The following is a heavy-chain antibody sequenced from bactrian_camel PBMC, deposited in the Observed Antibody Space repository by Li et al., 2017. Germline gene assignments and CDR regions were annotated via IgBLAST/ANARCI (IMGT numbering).Heavy chain of an antibody. CDR2: IDSGGTI. J-gene: IGHJ4*01. CDR1: GITYSSRC. V-gene: IGHV3S53*01. Sequence: VQLVESGGGSVQAGGSLRLSCAASGITYSSRCMGWFRQAPGKEREGVARIDSGGTIEYLDSVKGRFTISKDNAGRTVYLQMNSLTLDDTAMYYCAMSPYRNGFRRNHAYPVWGQGTQVTVS. CDR3: AMSPYRNGFRRNHAYPV.